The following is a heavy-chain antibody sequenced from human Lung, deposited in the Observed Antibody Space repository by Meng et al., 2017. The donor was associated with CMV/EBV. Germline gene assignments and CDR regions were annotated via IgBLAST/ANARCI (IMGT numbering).Heavy chain of an antibody. D-gene: IGHD6-19*01. CDR2: ISYDGSNK. V-gene: IGHV3-30-3*01. Sequence: VCGGGVVQLGRSLTLSWAASGFPFSSYAMHWVRQAPGKGLEWVAVISYDGSNKYYADSVKGRFTISRDNSKNTLYLQMNSLRAEDTAVYYCARGQWHSLDYWGQGTLVTVSS. J-gene: IGHJ4*02. CDR1: GFPFSSYA. CDR3: ARGQWHSLDY.